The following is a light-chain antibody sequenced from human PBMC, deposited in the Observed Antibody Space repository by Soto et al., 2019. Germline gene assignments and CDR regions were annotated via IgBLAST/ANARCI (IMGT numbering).Light chain of an antibody. CDR2: DAS. V-gene: IGKV1-5*01. Sequence: DVKMKHSPSTVSASVRDTVTVTFRASQSVSGWLAWYQQKPGEAPKLLIYDASALPRGVPSRFSGSGSGTKFTLTIASLQPDDFATYYCQPYETFSGTFGPGTKV. CDR3: QPYETFSGT. CDR1: QSVSGW. J-gene: IGKJ1*01.